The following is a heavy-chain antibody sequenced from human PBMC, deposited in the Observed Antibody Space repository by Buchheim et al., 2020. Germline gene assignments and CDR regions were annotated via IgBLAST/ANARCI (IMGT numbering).Heavy chain of an antibody. V-gene: IGHV2-5*02. CDR3: AHRGLSAGYSSGWDGGYFDY. CDR1: GFSLTTGGVG. J-gene: IGHJ4*02. CDR2: IYWDDGK. Sequence: QITLKESGPTLVESTQTLTLTCTFSGFSLTTGGVGVGWIRQSPGKALELLALIYWDDGKRYSPSLRSRLTITKDTSKNQVGLTMTNMDPVDTGTYYCAHRGLSAGYSSGWDGGYFDYWGQGTL. D-gene: IGHD6-19*01.